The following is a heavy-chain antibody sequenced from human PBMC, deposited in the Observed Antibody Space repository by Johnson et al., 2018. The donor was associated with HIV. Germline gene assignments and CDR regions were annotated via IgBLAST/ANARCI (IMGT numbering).Heavy chain of an antibody. CDR1: GFTFISYD. CDR3: ARDRGLDAFDI. J-gene: IGHJ3*02. CDR2: IGTAGDT. D-gene: IGHD3-10*01. Sequence: EKLVESGGGLVQPGGSLRLSCAASGFTFISYDMHWVRQATGKGLEWVSAIGTAGDTYYPGSVKGRFTISRENAKNSLYLQMNSLRVEDTAVYYCARDRGLDAFDIWGQGTMVTVSS. V-gene: IGHV3-13*01.